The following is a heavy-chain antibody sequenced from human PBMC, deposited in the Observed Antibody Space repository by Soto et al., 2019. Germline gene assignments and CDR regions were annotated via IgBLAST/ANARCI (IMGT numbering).Heavy chain of an antibody. CDR2: TYYRSKWYN. V-gene: IGHV6-1*01. J-gene: IGHJ6*02. CDR1: GDSASSNSAA. Sequence: PSQTLSLTCAISGDSASSNSAAWNWIRQSPSRGLEWLGRTYYRSKWYNDYAVSVKSRITINPDTSKNQFSLQLNSVTPEDTAVYYCARTSSMGAKEFYYGMDVWGQGTTVTVSS. D-gene: IGHD1-26*01. CDR3: ARTSSMGAKEFYYGMDV.